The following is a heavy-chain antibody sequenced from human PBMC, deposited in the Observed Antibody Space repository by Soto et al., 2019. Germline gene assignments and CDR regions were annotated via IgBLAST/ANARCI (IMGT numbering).Heavy chain of an antibody. Sequence: GGSLRLSCAASGFTFSSYAMSWVRQAPGKGLEWVSIITSDGRTYYADSVKGRFTISRDNSKDTVYLQMNSLRAEDTAVYYCAKDYSTVTTDPLSVVLFDYWGQGALVTVSS. J-gene: IGHJ4*02. CDR2: ITSDGRT. CDR3: AKDYSTVTTDPLSVVLFDY. V-gene: IGHV3-23*01. CDR1: GFTFSSYA. D-gene: IGHD4-17*01.